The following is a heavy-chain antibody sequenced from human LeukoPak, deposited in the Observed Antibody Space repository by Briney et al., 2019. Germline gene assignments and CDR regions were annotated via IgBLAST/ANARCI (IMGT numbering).Heavy chain of an antibody. CDR1: GYSFTSYW. D-gene: IGHD3-22*01. V-gene: IGHV5-51*01. Sequence: GESLKVSCKGSGYSFTSYWIGWVRQMPGKGLEWMGIIYPGDSDTRYSPSFQGQVTISADKSISTAYLQWSSLKASDTAMYYCAQSDYYDSSGYSGAFDIWGQGTMVTVSS. CDR2: IYPGDSDT. CDR3: AQSDYYDSSGYSGAFDI. J-gene: IGHJ3*02.